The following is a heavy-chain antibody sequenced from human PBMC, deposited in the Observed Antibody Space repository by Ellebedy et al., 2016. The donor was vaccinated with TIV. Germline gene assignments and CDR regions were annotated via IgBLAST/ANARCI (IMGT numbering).Heavy chain of an antibody. V-gene: IGHV3-23*01. Sequence: GESLKISCAASGFTFSSYAMSWVRQAPGQGLEWVSAISVSGGSTYYADSVKGRFTISRDNSKNTLYLQMNSLRAEDTAVYYCVKNWAHWGQGTLVTVSS. CDR3: VKNWAH. J-gene: IGHJ4*02. CDR1: GFTFSSYA. CDR2: ISVSGGST. D-gene: IGHD7-27*01.